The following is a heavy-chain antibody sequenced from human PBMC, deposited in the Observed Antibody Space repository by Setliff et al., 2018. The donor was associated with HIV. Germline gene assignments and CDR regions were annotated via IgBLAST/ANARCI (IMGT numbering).Heavy chain of an antibody. Sequence: PSETLSLTCAVSGGSISSGGYSWSWIRQPPGKGLEWIGYIYHSGSTYYNPSLMSRVTISVDRSKNQFSLKLSSVTAADTAAYYCARMSDSSDYYFDYWGQGTLVTVSS. CDR1: GGSISSGGYS. CDR2: IYHSGST. V-gene: IGHV4-30-2*01. D-gene: IGHD3-3*01. CDR3: ARMSDSSDYYFDY. J-gene: IGHJ4*02.